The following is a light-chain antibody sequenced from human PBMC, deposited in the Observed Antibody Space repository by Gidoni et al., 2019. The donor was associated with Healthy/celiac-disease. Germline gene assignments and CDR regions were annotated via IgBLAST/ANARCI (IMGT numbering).Light chain of an antibody. CDR2: AAS. CDR1: QSSSSY. CDR3: QQSYSTLLWT. J-gene: IGKJ2*02. Sequence: DIQMTQSTSSLSASVGDRVTITCRASQSSSSYLNWYQQKPGKAPKLLIYAASSLQSGVPSRFSGSGSGTDFTLTISSLQPEDFATYYCQQSYSTLLWTFGQXTKLEIK. V-gene: IGKV1-39*01.